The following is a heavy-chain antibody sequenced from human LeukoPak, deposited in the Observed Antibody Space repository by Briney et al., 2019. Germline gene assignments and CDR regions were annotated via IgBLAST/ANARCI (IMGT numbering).Heavy chain of an antibody. CDR1: GGSISSYY. V-gene: IGHV4-59*08. CDR2: IYYSGST. D-gene: IGHD6-19*01. Sequence: PSETLSLTCTVSGGSISSYYWSWIRQPPGKGLEWIGYIYYSGSTNYNPSLKSRVTISVDTSKNQFSLKLSSVTAADTAVYYCARGRIAVAGLYVYWGQGTLVTVSS. CDR3: ARGRIAVAGLYVY. J-gene: IGHJ4*02.